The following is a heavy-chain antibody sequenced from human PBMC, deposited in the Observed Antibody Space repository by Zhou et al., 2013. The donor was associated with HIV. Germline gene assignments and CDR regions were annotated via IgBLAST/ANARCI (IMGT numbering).Heavy chain of an antibody. CDR1: GGFIRSYY. D-gene: IGHD3-22*01. Sequence: QVRLQESGPGLVRPSETLSLTCTVSGGFIRSYYWSWIRQTPGQGLEWIGHFYVGGSTSSNPSLKSRVTISVDTSKNQFSLKLQSVTAADTAVYYCARGRVNIIVNGRRAFDIWGQGTMVTVSS. J-gene: IGHJ3*02. CDR2: FYVGGST. CDR3: ARGRVNIIVNGRRAFDI. V-gene: IGHV4-4*09.